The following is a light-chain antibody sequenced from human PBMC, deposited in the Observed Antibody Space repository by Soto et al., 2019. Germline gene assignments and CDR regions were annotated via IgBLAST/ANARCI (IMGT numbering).Light chain of an antibody. J-gene: IGKJ1*01. Sequence: DIVMTQSPASLSLSPGERATLSCRASQSFDSIYLALYQQKTGQAPRIIXFGASGRATGIPDRVSGSGSRTDFTLTISRLGPEDFAVYYCQQYGSLSGTFGQGTKV. CDR3: QQYGSLSGT. CDR1: QSFDSIY. V-gene: IGKV3-20*01. CDR2: GAS.